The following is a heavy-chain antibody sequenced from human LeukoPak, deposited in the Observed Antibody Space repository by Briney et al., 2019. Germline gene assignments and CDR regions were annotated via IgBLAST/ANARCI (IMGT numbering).Heavy chain of an antibody. J-gene: IGHJ3*02. CDR1: GYTFTGYY. CDR3: ARPRGYPNAFDI. Sequence: ASVKVSCKASGYTFTGYYMHWVRQAPGQGLEWMGWINPNSGGTNYSQKFQGRVTMTRDTSISTAYMELSRLRSDDTAMYFCARPRGYPNAFDIWGQGTMVTVSS. V-gene: IGHV1-2*02. CDR2: INPNSGGT. D-gene: IGHD5-18*01.